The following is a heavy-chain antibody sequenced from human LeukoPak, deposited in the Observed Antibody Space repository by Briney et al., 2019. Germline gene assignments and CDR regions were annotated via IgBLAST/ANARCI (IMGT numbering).Heavy chain of an antibody. V-gene: IGHV1-18*01. CDR2: INTSNGNT. CDR1: GYTFTHYG. Sequence: GASVKVSCRTSGYTFTHYGISWVRQVPGQGLEWLGWINTSNGNTNFAQKVQGRVTMTTDTSTSTAYMELSSLRSEDTDVYYCARSQDLRYFDWLPQIPYFDYWGQGTLVTVSS. J-gene: IGHJ4*02. CDR3: ARSQDLRYFDWLPQIPYFDY. D-gene: IGHD3-9*01.